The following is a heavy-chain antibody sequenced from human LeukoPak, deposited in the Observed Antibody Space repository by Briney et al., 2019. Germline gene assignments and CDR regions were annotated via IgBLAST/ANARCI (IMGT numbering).Heavy chain of an antibody. J-gene: IGHJ4*02. CDR1: GFTFSSYA. CDR2: ISGSGGST. Sequence: GGSLRLSCAASGFTFSSYAISWVRQAPGKGLEWVSAISGSGGSTYYADSVKGRFTISRDNSKNTLYLQMNSLRAEDTAVSYCAKDLGGSGSYYNFDYWGRGTLVTVSS. D-gene: IGHD3-10*01. V-gene: IGHV3-23*01. CDR3: AKDLGGSGSYYNFDY.